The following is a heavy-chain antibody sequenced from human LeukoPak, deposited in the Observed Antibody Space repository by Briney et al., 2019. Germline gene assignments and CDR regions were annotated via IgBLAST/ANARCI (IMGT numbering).Heavy chain of an antibody. CDR3: ARDPLGYCSGGSCDWFDP. Sequence: GGSLRLSCAASGFTLSTYSMNWVRQAPGKGLEWVSSISISSTYIYYADSVKGRFTISRDNAKNSLYLQMNSLRAEDTAVYYCARDPLGYCSGGSCDWFDPWGQGTLVTVSS. D-gene: IGHD2-15*01. CDR2: ISISSTYI. CDR1: GFTLSTYS. V-gene: IGHV3-21*01. J-gene: IGHJ5*02.